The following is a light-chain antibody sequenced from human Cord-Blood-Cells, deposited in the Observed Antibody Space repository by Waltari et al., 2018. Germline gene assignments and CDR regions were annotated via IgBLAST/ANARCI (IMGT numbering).Light chain of an antibody. V-gene: IGLV1-40*01. Sequence: QSVPPQPPSVSGAPGQRVTISCTGSSSNIGAGYDVHWYQQLPGTAPKLLIYGNSNRPSGVPDRFSGSKSGTSASLAITGLQAEDEADYYCQSYDSSLSGWVFGGGTKLTVL. CDR2: GNS. CDR3: QSYDSSLSGWV. CDR1: SSNIGAGYD. J-gene: IGLJ3*02.